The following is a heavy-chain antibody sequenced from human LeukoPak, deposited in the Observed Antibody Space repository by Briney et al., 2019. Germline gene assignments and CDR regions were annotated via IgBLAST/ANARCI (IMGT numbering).Heavy chain of an antibody. Sequence: ASVKVSCKASGYTFTSYGISWVRQAPGQGLEWMGWISAYNGNTNYAQKFQGRVTMTEDTSTDTAYMELSSLRSEDTAVYYCARGDQTNYDFWSGYQFNWFDPWGQGTLVTVSS. D-gene: IGHD3-3*01. CDR1: GYTFTSYG. J-gene: IGHJ5*02. CDR3: ARGDQTNYDFWSGYQFNWFDP. CDR2: ISAYNGNT. V-gene: IGHV1-18*01.